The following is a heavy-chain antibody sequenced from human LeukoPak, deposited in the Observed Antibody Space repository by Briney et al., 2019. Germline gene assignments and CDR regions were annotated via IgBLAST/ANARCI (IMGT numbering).Heavy chain of an antibody. J-gene: IGHJ6*03. CDR3: ARVLAKMYYYYMDV. V-gene: IGHV4-34*01. Sequence: PSETLSLTCAVYGESFSGYHWSWIRQSPGKGLEWIGEINHSGSTNYNPSLKSRVTISVDTSKNQFSLKLSSVTAADTAVYYCARVLAKMYYYYMDVWGKGTTVTVSS. CDR2: INHSGST. CDR1: GESFSGYH.